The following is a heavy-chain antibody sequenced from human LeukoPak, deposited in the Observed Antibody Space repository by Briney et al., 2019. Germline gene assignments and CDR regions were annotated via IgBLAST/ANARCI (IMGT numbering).Heavy chain of an antibody. V-gene: IGHV1-69*13. Sequence: GASVKASCKASGGTFSSYAISWVRQAPGQGLEWMGGIIPILGTANYAQKFQGRVTITADESTSTAYMELSSLRSEDTAVYYCARDLSHFIVPAAMDYYGMDVWGQGTTVTVSS. CDR2: IIPILGTA. J-gene: IGHJ6*02. CDR1: GGTFSSYA. D-gene: IGHD2-2*01. CDR3: ARDLSHFIVPAAMDYYGMDV.